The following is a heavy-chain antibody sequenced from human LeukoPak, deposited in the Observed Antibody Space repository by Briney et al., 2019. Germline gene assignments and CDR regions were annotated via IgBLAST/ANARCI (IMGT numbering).Heavy chain of an antibody. V-gene: IGHV1-18*01. CDR2: ISAYNGNT. D-gene: IGHD5-18*01. CDR1: GYTFNTYG. J-gene: IGHJ3*02. CDR3: ARDSARGYSYGYNAFDI. Sequence: GASVKVSCKASGYTFNTYGIRWVRQAPGQGLEWMGWISAYNGNTEYAQKFQGRVTLTTDTSTSTAYMELRSLRSDDTAVYYCARDSARGYSYGYNAFDIWGQGTMATVSS.